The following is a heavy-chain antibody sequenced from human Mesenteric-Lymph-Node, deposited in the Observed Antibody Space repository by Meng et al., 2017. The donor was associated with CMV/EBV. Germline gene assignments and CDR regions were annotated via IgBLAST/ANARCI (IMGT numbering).Heavy chain of an antibody. CDR3: ARNPRWLQLNSYFDY. Sequence: GESLKISCAASGFTFSSYSMNWVRQAPGKGLEWVSSISSSSSYIYYADSVKGRFTISRDNSKNTLYLQMNSLRAEDTAVYYCARNPRWLQLNSYFDYWGQGTLVTVSS. CDR1: GFTFSSYS. V-gene: IGHV3-21*01. J-gene: IGHJ4*02. CDR2: ISSSSSYI. D-gene: IGHD5-24*01.